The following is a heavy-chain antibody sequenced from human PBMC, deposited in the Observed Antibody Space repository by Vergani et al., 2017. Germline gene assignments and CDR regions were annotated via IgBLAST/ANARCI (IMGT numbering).Heavy chain of an antibody. CDR1: GFTFSSYW. CDR2: IKQDGSEK. Sequence: EVQLVESGGGLVQPGGSLRLSCAASGFTFSSYWMSWVRQAPGKGLEWVANIKQDGSEKYYVDSVKGRFTISRDNSKNTLYLQMNSLRAEDTAVYYCAKGATTVTTYWGQGTLVTVSS. V-gene: IGHV3-7*03. CDR3: AKGATTVTTY. J-gene: IGHJ4*02. D-gene: IGHD4-17*01.